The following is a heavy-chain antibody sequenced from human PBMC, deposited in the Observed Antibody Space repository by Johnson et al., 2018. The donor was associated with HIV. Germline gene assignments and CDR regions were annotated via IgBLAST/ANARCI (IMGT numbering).Heavy chain of an antibody. J-gene: IGHJ3*01. CDR1: GFTFSSYA. CDR3: AREQSGIAAAGNENAFDF. CDR2: ISYDGSNK. V-gene: IGHV3-30*04. D-gene: IGHD6-13*01. Sequence: QVQLVESGGGVVQPGRSLRLSCAASGFTFSSYAMHWVRQAPGKGLEWVAVISYDGSNKYYADSVKGRFTISRDNSKNTLYLQMNSLRAEDTAVYYCAREQSGIAAAGNENAFDFWGQGTMVTVSS.